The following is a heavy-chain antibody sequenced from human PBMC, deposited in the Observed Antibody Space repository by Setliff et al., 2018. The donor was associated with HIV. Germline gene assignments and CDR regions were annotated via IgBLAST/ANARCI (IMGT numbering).Heavy chain of an antibody. CDR1: GGSISSHY. CDR3: ARCYYNFWSGYPLDYMDV. D-gene: IGHD3-3*01. CDR2: IHYSGST. Sequence: NPSETLSLTCTVSGGSISSHYWIWIRQPPGKGLEWIGYIHYSGSTNYNPSLKSRVTISVDTSKNQFSLKLSSVTAADTAVYYCARCYYNFWSGYPLDYMDVWGKGTTVTVS. V-gene: IGHV4-59*08. J-gene: IGHJ6*03.